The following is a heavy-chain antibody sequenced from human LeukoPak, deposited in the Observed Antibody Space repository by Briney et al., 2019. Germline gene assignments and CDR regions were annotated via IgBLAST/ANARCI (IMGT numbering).Heavy chain of an antibody. CDR2: IYYSGST. Sequence: SETLSLTCTVSGGSISSSSYYWGWIRQPPGKGLEWIGSIYYSGSTYYNPSLKSRVTISVDTSKNQFSLKLSSVTAADTAVYYCARRRITIFWGHPLFDYWGQGTLVTVSS. CDR1: GGSISSSSYY. V-gene: IGHV4-39*01. J-gene: IGHJ4*02. D-gene: IGHD3-9*01. CDR3: ARRRITIFWGHPLFDY.